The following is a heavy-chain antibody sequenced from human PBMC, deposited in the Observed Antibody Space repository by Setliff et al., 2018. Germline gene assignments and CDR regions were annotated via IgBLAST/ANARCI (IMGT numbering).Heavy chain of an antibody. V-gene: IGHV4-34*01. Sequence: LSLTCTAYGGTFSDYYWTWIRQPPGKGLEWIGEINHSGITNYNPSLKSRVTISVDTSKNQFSLTMSSVTAADAAVYYCARGRNIAARLLDTWGQGSRVTVSS. CDR1: GGTFSDYY. CDR3: ARGRNIAARLLDT. J-gene: IGHJ5*02. CDR2: INHSGIT. D-gene: IGHD6-6*01.